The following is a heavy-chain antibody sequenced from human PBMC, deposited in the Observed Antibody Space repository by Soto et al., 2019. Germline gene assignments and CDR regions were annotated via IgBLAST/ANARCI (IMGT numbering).Heavy chain of an antibody. Sequence: QVQLQESGPGLVKPSQTLSLTCTVSGGSISSGDYYWSWIRQPPGKGLEWIGYIYYSGSTYYNPSFKXXVTISVDTSKNQSSLKLSSVPAADTAVYYCAVSIGARYFDYWGQGTLVTVSS. CDR1: GGSISSGDYY. CDR3: AVSIGARYFDY. J-gene: IGHJ4*02. D-gene: IGHD6-6*01. CDR2: IYYSGST. V-gene: IGHV4-30-4*01.